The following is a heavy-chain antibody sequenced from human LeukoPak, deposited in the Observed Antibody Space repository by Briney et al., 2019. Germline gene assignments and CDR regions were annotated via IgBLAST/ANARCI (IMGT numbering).Heavy chain of an antibody. Sequence: SETLSLACTVSGRSISSYYCSSIRQPPGKGLEWIGYIYYSGSHNYNPPLTSRVTISVDTSKNHFSLKLRSVAAADTALYYCARLTGYSSESWFHPWGQGTLVTLSS. CDR1: GRSISSYY. CDR3: ARLTGYSSESWFHP. CDR2: IYYSGSH. J-gene: IGHJ5*02. V-gene: IGHV4-59*01. D-gene: IGHD3-9*01.